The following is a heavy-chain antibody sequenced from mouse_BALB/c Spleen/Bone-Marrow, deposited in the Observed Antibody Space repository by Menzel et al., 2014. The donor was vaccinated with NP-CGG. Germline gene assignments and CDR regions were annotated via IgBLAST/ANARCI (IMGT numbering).Heavy chain of an antibody. D-gene: IGHD2-3*01. V-gene: IGHV5-12*02. CDR2: ISNGGGST. CDR3: ARPLYDGYYVAY. CDR1: GSTFSDYY. Sequence: EVHLVESGGGLVQPGGSLKLSCATSGSTFSDYYMYWVRQTPEKRLEWVAYISNGGGSTYYPDTVKGRFTISRDNAKNTLYLQMSRLKSEDTAMYYCARPLYDGYYVAYWGQGTLVTVSA. J-gene: IGHJ3*01.